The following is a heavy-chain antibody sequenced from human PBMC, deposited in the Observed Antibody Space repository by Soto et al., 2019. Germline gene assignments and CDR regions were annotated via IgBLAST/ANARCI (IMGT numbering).Heavy chain of an antibody. Sequence: GGSRRLYCAASGFTFSSYAMSWVRQAPGKGLEWVXAXSXXXGXTXXXDXXXXRFTISRDNSKNTLYLQMKSLRAEDTAVYYCAKGAAAGRYYGMDVWGQGTTVTVSS. CDR2: XSXXXGXT. J-gene: IGHJ6*02. CDR3: AKGAAAGRYYGMDV. V-gene: IGHV3-23*01. CDR1: GFTFSSYA. D-gene: IGHD6-13*01.